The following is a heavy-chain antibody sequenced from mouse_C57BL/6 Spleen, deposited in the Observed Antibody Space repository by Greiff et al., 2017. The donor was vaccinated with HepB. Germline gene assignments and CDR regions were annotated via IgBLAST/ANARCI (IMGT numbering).Heavy chain of an antibody. CDR3: ARQRDYPAWFAY. CDR2: FYPGSGSI. CDR1: GYTFTEYT. D-gene: IGHD2-4*01. J-gene: IGHJ3*01. V-gene: IGHV1-62-2*01. Sequence: VQLQESGAELVKPGASVKLSCKASGYTFTEYTIHWVKQRSGQGLEWIGWFYPGSGSIKYNEKFKDKATLTANKSSSTVYMELSRLTSEDSAVYFCARQRDYPAWFAYWGQGTLVTVSA.